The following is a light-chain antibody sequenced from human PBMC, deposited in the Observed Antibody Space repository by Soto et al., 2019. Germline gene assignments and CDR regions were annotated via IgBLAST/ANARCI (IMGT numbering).Light chain of an antibody. CDR3: QQYNNWPRT. V-gene: IGKV3-15*01. CDR1: QSVSTN. Sequence: EIVMTQSPATLSVSPGERATLSCRASQSVSTNLAWYQQKPGQPPRLLIYGTSTRATGIPARFSGSGSGTEFTLTISSLQAEDFAVYYCQQYNNWPRTFGQVTKVEI. CDR2: GTS. J-gene: IGKJ1*01.